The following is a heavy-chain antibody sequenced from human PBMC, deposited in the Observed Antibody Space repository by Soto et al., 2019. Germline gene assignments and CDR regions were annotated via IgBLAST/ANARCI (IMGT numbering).Heavy chain of an antibody. D-gene: IGHD5-12*01. V-gene: IGHV1-58*01. Sequence: EASVKVSCKASGFTFTSSAVQWVRQARGQRLEWIGWIVVGSGNTNYAQKFQERVTITRDMSTSTAYMELSSLRSEDTAVYYCAAKSVRGYSGYGPGAFDIWGQGTMVTVSS. CDR1: GFTFTSSA. CDR3: AAKSVRGYSGYGPGAFDI. J-gene: IGHJ3*02. CDR2: IVVGSGNT.